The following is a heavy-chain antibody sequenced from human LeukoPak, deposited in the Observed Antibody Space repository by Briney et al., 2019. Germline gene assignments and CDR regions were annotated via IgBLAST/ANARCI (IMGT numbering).Heavy chain of an antibody. CDR3: ARDRSGSLGMDV. V-gene: IGHV4-59*01. Sequence: SETLSLTCTVSGGSLSSYYWSWIRQPPGKGLEWIGYIYYSGSTNYNPSLKSRVTISVDTSKNQFSLKLSSVTAADTAVYYCARDRSGSLGMDVWGEGTTVTVSS. CDR1: GGSLSSYY. CDR2: IYYSGST. J-gene: IGHJ6*04. D-gene: IGHD3-10*01.